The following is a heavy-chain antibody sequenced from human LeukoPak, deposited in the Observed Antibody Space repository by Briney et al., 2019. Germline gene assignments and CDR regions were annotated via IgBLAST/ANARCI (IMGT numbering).Heavy chain of an antibody. J-gene: IGHJ3*02. CDR2: IHTSGTT. CDR3: ARTLMPSIHEAFHN. V-gene: IGHV4-61*02. CDR1: GGSITRGGYS. D-gene: IGHD2-2*01. Sequence: SETLSLTCTVSGGSITRGGYSWNWIRQPAGKRLEWIGRIHTSGTTNYNPSLKSRVTFSVDTSKNHFSLNLSSVTAADTAIYYCARTLMPSIHEAFHNWGQGTTVTVSS.